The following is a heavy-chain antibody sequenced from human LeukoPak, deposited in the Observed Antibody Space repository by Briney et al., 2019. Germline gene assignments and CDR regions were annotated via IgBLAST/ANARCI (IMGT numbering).Heavy chain of an antibody. CDR2: ISSSSSTI. J-gene: IGHJ6*02. V-gene: IGHV3-48*01. CDR1: GFTFSSYS. Sequence: GGSLRLSCAASGFTFSSYSMNWVRQAPGKGLEWVSYISSSSSTIHYAGSVKGRFTISRDNAKNSLYLQMNSLRAEDTAVYYCARRYYYGMDVWGQGTTVTVSS. CDR3: ARRYYYGMDV.